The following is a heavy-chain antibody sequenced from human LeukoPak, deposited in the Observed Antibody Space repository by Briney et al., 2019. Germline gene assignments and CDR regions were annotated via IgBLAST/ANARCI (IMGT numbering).Heavy chain of an antibody. D-gene: IGHD3-22*01. CDR2: INPNSGGT. J-gene: IGHJ4*02. CDR3: VSSGYRSYYFDY. CDR1: GYTFTSYA. Sequence: EASVKVSCKASGYTFTSYAMHRVRQAPGQGLEWMGRINPNSGGTNYAQKFQGRVTMTRDTSISTAYMGLSRLRSDDTAVYYCVSSGYRSYYFDYWGQGTLVTVSS. V-gene: IGHV1-2*06.